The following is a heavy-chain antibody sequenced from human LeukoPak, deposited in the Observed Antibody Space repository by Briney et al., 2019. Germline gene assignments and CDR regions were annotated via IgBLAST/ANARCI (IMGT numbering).Heavy chain of an antibody. V-gene: IGHV3-21*01. CDR1: GFTFSSYS. J-gene: IGHJ4*02. D-gene: IGHD6-13*01. Sequence: PGGSLRLSCAASGFTFSSYSMNWVRRAPGKGLEWVSSISSSSSYIYYADSVKGRFTISRDNAKNSLYLRMNSLRAEDTAVYYCARVGLIAAAGSFDYWGQGTLVTVSS. CDR2: ISSSSSYI. CDR3: ARVGLIAAAGSFDY.